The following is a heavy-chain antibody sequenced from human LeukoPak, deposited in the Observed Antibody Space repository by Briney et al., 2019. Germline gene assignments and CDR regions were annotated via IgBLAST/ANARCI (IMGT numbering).Heavy chain of an antibody. CDR2: ISGSGFTT. J-gene: IGHJ4*02. CDR3: ATLLEGAGTGY. Sequence: GGSLRLSCAAAGFTFSTFAMTWVRQAPGKGLEWVSSISGSGFTTYYADSVKGRFTISRDNSKDTLYLQMNSLRAEDTAVYYCATLLEGAGTGYWGQGTLVTVSS. CDR1: GFTFSTFA. V-gene: IGHV3-23*01. D-gene: IGHD6-13*01.